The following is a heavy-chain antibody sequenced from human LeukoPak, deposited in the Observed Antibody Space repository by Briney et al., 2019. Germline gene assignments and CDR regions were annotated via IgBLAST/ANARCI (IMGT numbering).Heavy chain of an antibody. J-gene: IGHJ4*02. CDR2: ISSSSSYI. V-gene: IGHV3-21*01. CDR3: ARHKLGTFNFDY. D-gene: IGHD3-16*01. Sequence: GGSLRLSCASSGFTFSSYSMNWVRQAPGKGLEWVSSISSSSSYIYYADSVKGRFTISRDNAKNSLYLQMNSLRAEDTAVYYCARHKLGTFNFDYWGQGTLVTVSS. CDR1: GFTFSSYS.